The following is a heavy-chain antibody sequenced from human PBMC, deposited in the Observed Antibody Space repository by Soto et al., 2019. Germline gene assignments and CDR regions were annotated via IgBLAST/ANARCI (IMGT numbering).Heavy chain of an antibody. CDR3: SIENVATTYNYYY. Sequence: PGEYLRESYAASGFTFRRYVMSWVRQAPGKGLEWVSSISNTALNTYYADSVKGRFTISRYNSKNTLYLQMNSLRAEDSAMYYFSIENVATTYNYYYWGKGSLVTAP. D-gene: IGHD5-12*01. J-gene: IGHJ4*02. CDR2: ISNTALNT. V-gene: IGHV3-23*01. CDR1: GFTFRRYV.